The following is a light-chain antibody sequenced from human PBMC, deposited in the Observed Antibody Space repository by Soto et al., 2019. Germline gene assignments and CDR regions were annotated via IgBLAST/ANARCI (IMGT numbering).Light chain of an antibody. CDR1: SGDVGDNDY. V-gene: IGLV2-14*01. CDR3: SSFTTNHRL. J-gene: IGLJ3*02. CDR2: EVS. Sequence: QSVLTQPASVSGSPGQSITISCTGTSGDVGDNDYVSWYQQHPGKAPKLIIYEVSNRPSGVSNRLSGSKSGNTASLTISGLQPEDEADYYCSSFTTNHRLFGRWTKVTVL.